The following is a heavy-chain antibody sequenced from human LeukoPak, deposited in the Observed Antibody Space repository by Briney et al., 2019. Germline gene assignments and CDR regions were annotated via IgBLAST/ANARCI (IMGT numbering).Heavy chain of an antibody. V-gene: IGHV4-4*07. Sequence: KPSETLSLTCTVSGGSISSYYWSWIRQPAGKGLEWIGRIYTSGSTNYNPSLKSRVTMSVDTSKNQFSLKLSSVTAADTAVYYCARDVGYDSSGYYDPAYFDYWGQGTPVTVSS. CDR1: GGSISSYY. J-gene: IGHJ4*02. CDR2: IYTSGST. CDR3: ARDVGYDSSGYYDPAYFDY. D-gene: IGHD3-22*01.